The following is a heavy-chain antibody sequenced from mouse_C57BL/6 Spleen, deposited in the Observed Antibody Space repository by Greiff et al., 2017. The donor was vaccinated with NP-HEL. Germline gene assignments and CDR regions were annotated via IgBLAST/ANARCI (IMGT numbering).Heavy chain of an antibody. J-gene: IGHJ3*01. CDR3: TRVGYYGYDAWFAY. CDR2: ISSGGDYI. CDR1: GFTFSSYA. D-gene: IGHD2-2*01. V-gene: IGHV5-9-1*02. Sequence: DVMLVESGEGLVKPGGSLKLSCAASGFTFSSYAMSWVRQTPEKRLEWVAYISSGGDYIYYADTVKGRFTISRDNARNTLYLQMSSLKSEDTAMYYCTRVGYYGYDAWFAYWGQGTLVTVSA.